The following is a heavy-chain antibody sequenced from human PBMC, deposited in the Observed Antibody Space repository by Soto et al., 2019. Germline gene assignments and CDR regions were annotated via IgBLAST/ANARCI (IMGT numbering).Heavy chain of an antibody. V-gene: IGHV1-18*01. CDR1: GYTFTSYG. D-gene: IGHD4-17*01. CDR3: ARSSPYGDFSWYFDY. CDR2: ISAYNGNT. Sequence: GASVKVSCKASGYTFTSYGISWVRQAPGQGLEWMGWISAYNGNTNYAQKLQGRVTMTTDTSTSTAYMELSSLRSEDTAVYYCARSSPYGDFSWYFDYWGQGTLVTVSS. J-gene: IGHJ4*02.